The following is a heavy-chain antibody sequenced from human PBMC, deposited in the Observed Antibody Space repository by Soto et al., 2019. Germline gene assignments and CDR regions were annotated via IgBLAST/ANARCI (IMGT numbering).Heavy chain of an antibody. Sequence: QLQLQESGPGLVKPSETLSLTCTVSGGSIRNSSYYWGWIRQPPGKGLEWIGSIFYSGSTYFNPSFKSRATISVDTSKNQFSLRLNSVTAADTAVFYCARFVWGWFDPWGQGTLVTVSS. V-gene: IGHV4-39*01. J-gene: IGHJ5*02. CDR1: GGSIRNSSYY. CDR3: ARFVWGWFDP. CDR2: IFYSGST. D-gene: IGHD3-16*01.